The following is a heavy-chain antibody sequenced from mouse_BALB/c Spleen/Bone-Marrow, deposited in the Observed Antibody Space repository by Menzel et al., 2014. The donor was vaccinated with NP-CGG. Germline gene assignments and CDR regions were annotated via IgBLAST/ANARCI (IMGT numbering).Heavy chain of an antibody. V-gene: IGHV14-3*02. J-gene: IGHJ4*01. CDR1: GFNTKDTY. D-gene: IGHD2-4*01. Sequence: EVQLVESGAELVKPGASAKLSCTASGFNTKDTYMHWVKQRPEQGLEWIGRIDPANGNTKYDPKFQGKATITADTSSNTAYLQLSSPTSEDTAVYYCARGYYDYVYAMDYWGQGTSVTVSS. CDR3: ARGYYDYVYAMDY. CDR2: IDPANGNT.